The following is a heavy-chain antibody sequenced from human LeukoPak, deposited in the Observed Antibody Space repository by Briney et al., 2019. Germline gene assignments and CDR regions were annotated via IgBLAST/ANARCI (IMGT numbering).Heavy chain of an antibody. D-gene: IGHD5-12*01. CDR1: GYTFTSYY. J-gene: IGHJ6*03. V-gene: IGHV1-46*01. Sequence: ASVKVSCKASGYTFTSYYMHWVRQAPGQGLEWMGIINPSGGSTSYAQKFQGRVTMTRDMSTSTVYMELSSLRAEDTAVYYCAKDTVKVKTISRVPHYVDVWGKGTTVTISS. CDR3: AKDTVKVKTISRVPHYVDV. CDR2: INPSGGST.